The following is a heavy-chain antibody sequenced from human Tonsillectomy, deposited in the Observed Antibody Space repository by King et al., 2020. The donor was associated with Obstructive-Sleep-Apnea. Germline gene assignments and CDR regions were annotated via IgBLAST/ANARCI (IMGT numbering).Heavy chain of an antibody. CDR1: GFTFSSYG. D-gene: IGHD3-3*01. CDR2: IRYDGSNK. CDR3: AKEQMIFGVVTSDGMDV. J-gene: IGHJ6*02. Sequence: VQLVESGGGVVQPGRSLRLSCAASGFTFSSYGMVWVRQAPGKGLEWVAFIRYDGSNKYYADSVKGRFTISRDNSKDTLYLQMNSLRAEDTAVYYCAKEQMIFGVVTSDGMDVWGQGTTVTVSS. V-gene: IGHV3-30*02.